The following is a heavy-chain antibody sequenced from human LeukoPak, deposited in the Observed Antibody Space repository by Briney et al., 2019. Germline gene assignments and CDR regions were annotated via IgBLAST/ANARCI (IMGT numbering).Heavy chain of an antibody. D-gene: IGHD3-9*01. V-gene: IGHV3-11*06. CDR2: ISSSSSYT. CDR3: GGVYYDILMVSPRYFDY. CDR1: GFTFSDYY. Sequence: GGSLRLSCAASGFTFSDYYMSWIRQAPGKRLEWVSYISSSSSYTNYADSVKGRFTISRDNAKNSLYLQMNSLRAEDTAVYYCGGVYYDILMVSPRYFDYGGQGTLVTVSP. J-gene: IGHJ4*02.